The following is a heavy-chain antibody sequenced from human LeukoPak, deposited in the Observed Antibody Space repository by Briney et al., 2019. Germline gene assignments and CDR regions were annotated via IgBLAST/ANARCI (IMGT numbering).Heavy chain of an antibody. V-gene: IGHV5-51*01. D-gene: IGHD3-16*01. CDR3: ARLDGGGYYYYGMDV. CDR1: GYSFTNYW. CDR2: IYPVDSDT. J-gene: IGHJ6*04. Sequence: GESLKISCKGSGYSFTNYWIGWVRQMPGKGLDWMGIIYPVDSDTRYSPSFQGQVTISADKSINTAYLQWSSLKASDTAMYYCARLDGGGYYYYGMDVWGKGTTVTVSS.